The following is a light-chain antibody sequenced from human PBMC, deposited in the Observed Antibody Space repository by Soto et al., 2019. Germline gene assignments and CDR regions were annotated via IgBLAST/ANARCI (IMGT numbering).Light chain of an antibody. Sequence: DIVMVQSPATLSVSPWERATLSCRASQSIRNKYLTWYQQKPGQAPRLLMYAASRRATGVPDRFSGSGSGTEFTLTISRLEPEDFAGYHCQQYNDWPDVTFGQGTKVELK. CDR1: QSIRNKY. J-gene: IGKJ1*01. CDR3: QQYNDWPDVT. V-gene: IGKV3D-15*01. CDR2: AAS.